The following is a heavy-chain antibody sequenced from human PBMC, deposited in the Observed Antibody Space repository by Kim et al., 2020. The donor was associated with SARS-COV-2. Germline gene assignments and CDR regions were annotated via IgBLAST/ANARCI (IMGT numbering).Heavy chain of an antibody. CDR3: ARGGYCSSTSCYDRGGDY. Sequence: ASVKVSCKASGYTFTGYYMHWVRQAPGQGLEWMGRINPNSGGTNYAQKFQGRVTMTRDTSISTAYMELSRLRSDDTAVYYCARGGYCSSTSCYDRGGDYWGQGTLVTVSS. CDR1: GYTFTGYY. D-gene: IGHD2-2*01. J-gene: IGHJ4*02. CDR2: INPNSGGT. V-gene: IGHV1-2*06.